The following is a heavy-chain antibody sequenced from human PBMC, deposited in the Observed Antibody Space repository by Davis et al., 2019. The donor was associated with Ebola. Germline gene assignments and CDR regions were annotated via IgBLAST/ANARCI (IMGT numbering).Heavy chain of an antibody. D-gene: IGHD3-10*01. CDR2: ISGSGGSI. CDR1: GFTFNTYA. J-gene: IGHJ6*03. V-gene: IGHV3-23*01. CDR3: AKFRGSGSYYYYYVDV. Sequence: GESLKISCAASGFTFNTYAMTWVRQAPGKGLEWVSWISGSGGSIYYADSVKGRFTISRDNAKNTLYLQMNSLRVEDTAMYYWAKFRGSGSYYYYYVDVWGKGTTVTVSS.